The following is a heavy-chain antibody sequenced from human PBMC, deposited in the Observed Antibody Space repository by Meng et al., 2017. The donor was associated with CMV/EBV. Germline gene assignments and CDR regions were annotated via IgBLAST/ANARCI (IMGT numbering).Heavy chain of an antibody. D-gene: IGHD7-27*01. J-gene: IGHJ4*02. V-gene: IGHV3-9*01. CDR1: GFTFDDYA. CDR3: ARASFWGCDY. CDR2: ISWNSGSI. Sequence: SLKISCAASGFTFDDYAMHWVRQAPGKGLEWVSGISWNSGSIGYADSVKGRFTISRDNAKNSLYLQMDSLRAEDTAVYYCARASFWGCDYWGQGTLVTVS.